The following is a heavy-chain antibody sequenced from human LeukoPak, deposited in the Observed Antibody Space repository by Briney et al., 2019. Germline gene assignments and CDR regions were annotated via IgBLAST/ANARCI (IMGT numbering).Heavy chain of an antibody. CDR3: AKDMTTVTKILDY. V-gene: IGHV3-53*01. J-gene: IGHJ4*02. Sequence: GGSLRLSCAASGFTVSSNYMSWVRQAPGKGLEWVSVIYTTGITYYADSVKGRFTISRDNSKNTLYLQMNSLRVEDTAVYYCAKDMTTVTKILDYWGQGTLVTVSS. CDR2: IYTTGIT. D-gene: IGHD4-17*01. CDR1: GFTVSSNY.